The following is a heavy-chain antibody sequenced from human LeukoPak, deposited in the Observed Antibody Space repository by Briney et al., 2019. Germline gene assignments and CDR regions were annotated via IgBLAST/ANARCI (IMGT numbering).Heavy chain of an antibody. V-gene: IGHV3-21*01. J-gene: IGHJ6*03. Sequence: PGGSLRLSCAASGFTFSSYSMNWVRQAPGKGLEWVSSISSSSSYIYSADSVKGRFTISRDNAKNSLYLQMNSLRAEDTAVYYCARIVTTMVRGTMAYYYYYMDVWGKGTTVTISS. CDR1: GFTFSSYS. CDR2: ISSSSSYI. CDR3: ARIVTTMVRGTMAYYYYYMDV. D-gene: IGHD3-10*01.